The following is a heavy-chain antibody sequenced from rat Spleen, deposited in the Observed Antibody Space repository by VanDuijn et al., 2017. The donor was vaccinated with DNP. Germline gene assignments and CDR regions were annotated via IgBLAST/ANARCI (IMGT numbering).Heavy chain of an antibody. CDR3: ARWTRYFDY. CDR1: GYSITSNY. V-gene: IGHV3-1*01. D-gene: IGHD1-7*01. CDR2: ISYSGSS. J-gene: IGHJ2*01. Sequence: EVQLQESGPGLVKPAQSLSLTCSVTGYSITSNYWAWIRKFPGNKMEWMGHISYSGSSNYNPSLKSRISITRDTSKNHFFLHLNSVTTEDTATYYCARWTRYFDYWGQGVMVTVSS.